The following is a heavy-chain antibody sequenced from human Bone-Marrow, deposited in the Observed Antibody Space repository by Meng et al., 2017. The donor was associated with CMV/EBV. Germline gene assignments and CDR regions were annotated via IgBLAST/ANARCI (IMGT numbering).Heavy chain of an antibody. D-gene: IGHD2-2*01. CDR2: IYYSGST. CDR1: VSSDSYY. CDR3: ARVLGYCSSTSCPYFDY. Sequence: VSSDSYYWSWIRQPPGKGLEWIGYIYYSGSTNYNPSLKSRVTILVDTSKNQFSLKLSSVTAADTAVYYCARVLGYCSSTSCPYFDYWGQGTLVTVSS. V-gene: IGHV4-61*01. J-gene: IGHJ4*02.